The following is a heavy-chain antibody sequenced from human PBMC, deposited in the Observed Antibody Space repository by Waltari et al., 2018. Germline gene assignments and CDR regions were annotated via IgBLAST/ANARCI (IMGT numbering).Heavy chain of an antibody. J-gene: IGHJ4*02. Sequence: QLQLQESGPGLVKPSATLSLTCTVSGGSISSSSYYWGWIRQPPGKGLEWIGSIYYSGSTNYNPSLKSRVTISVDTSKNQFSLKLSSVTAADTAVYYCARVVPPIVGATVGLFDYWGQGTLVTVSS. D-gene: IGHD1-26*01. CDR1: GGSISSSSYY. CDR2: IYYSGST. V-gene: IGHV4-39*07. CDR3: ARVVPPIVGATVGLFDY.